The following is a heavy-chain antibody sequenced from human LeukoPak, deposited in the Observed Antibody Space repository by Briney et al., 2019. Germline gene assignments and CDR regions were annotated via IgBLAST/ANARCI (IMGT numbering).Heavy chain of an antibody. CDR1: GFTFSSYS. CDR3: ARAPRDWNYFDY. CDR2: ISSSSTYI. D-gene: IGHD1-1*01. V-gene: IGHV3-21*06. J-gene: IGHJ4*02. Sequence: GGSLRLSCAASGFTFSSYSMNWVRQAPGKGLEWVSSISSSSTYIYYADSVKGRFTISRDNARNSLYLQMNSLRAEDTAVYYCARAPRDWNYFDYWGQGTLVTVSS.